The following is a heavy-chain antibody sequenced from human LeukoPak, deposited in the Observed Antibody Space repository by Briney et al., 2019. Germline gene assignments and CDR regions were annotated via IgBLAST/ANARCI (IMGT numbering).Heavy chain of an antibody. V-gene: IGHV4-59*01. D-gene: IGHD3-22*01. Sequence: SETLSLTCTVSGGSISSYYWSWIRQPPGKGLEWIGYIYYSGSTNYNPSLKSRVTISVDTSKNQFSLKLSSVTAADTAVYYCVRVIFDYYDSSGYFGFDPWGQGTLVTVSS. CDR2: IYYSGST. J-gene: IGHJ5*02. CDR1: GGSISSYY. CDR3: VRVIFDYYDSSGYFGFDP.